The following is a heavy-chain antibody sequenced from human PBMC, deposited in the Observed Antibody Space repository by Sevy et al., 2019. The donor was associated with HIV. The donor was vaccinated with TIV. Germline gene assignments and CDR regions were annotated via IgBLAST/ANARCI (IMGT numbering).Heavy chain of an antibody. CDR2: IYTTGFT. CDR3: ARETVEDSSTWFFDL. V-gene: IGHV4-61*02. CDR1: GGSISRGNYY. J-gene: IGHJ2*01. D-gene: IGHD6-6*01. Sequence: SETLSLTCPVSGGSISRGNYYWSWVRQPAGKGLEWIGRIYTTGFTNYNPSLKRRVTVSLDTSKNRFSLKMNSVTAADTAVYYCARETVEDSSTWFFDLWGRGTLVTVSS.